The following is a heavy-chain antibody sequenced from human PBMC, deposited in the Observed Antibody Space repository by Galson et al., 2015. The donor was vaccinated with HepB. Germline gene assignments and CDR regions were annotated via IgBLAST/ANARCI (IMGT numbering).Heavy chain of an antibody. Sequence: SLRLSCAASGFTFSAYWMTWVRQAPGKGLEWVANIKEDGGEKYYVDSVKGQFNVSRDNAKKSLYLQMNSLRAEDTAVYYCARSGSHDGFDIWGQGTMVTVSS. CDR1: GFTFSAYW. CDR3: ARSGSHDGFDI. CDR2: IKEDGGEK. V-gene: IGHV3-7*03. J-gene: IGHJ3*02. D-gene: IGHD3-10*01.